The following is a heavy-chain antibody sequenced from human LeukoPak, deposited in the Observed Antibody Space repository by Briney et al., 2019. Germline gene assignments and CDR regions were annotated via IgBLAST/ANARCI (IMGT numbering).Heavy chain of an antibody. V-gene: IGHV4-4*07. CDR2: IYTSGST. Sequence: SETLSLTCTVSGGCISSYYWSWIRQPAGKGLEWISRIYTSGSTNYNPSLKSRVTMSVDTSKNQFSLKLSSVTAADTAVYYCARGLDYYNSSGYFTTRYYFDYWGQGTLVTVSS. J-gene: IGHJ4*02. CDR1: GGCISSYY. CDR3: ARGLDYYNSSGYFTTRYYFDY. D-gene: IGHD3-22*01.